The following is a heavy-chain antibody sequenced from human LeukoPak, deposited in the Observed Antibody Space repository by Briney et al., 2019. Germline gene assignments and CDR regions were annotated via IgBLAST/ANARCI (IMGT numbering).Heavy chain of an antibody. D-gene: IGHD6-19*01. CDR3: ARESIVAVAAHFDY. J-gene: IGHJ4*02. CDR1: GGSISSSSYY. Sequence: PSETLSLTCTVSGGSISSSSYYWGWIRQPPGKGLEWIGSIYYSGSTYYNPSLKSRVTISVDTSKNQFSLKLSSVTAADTAVYYCARESIVAVAAHFDYWGQGTLVTVSS. CDR2: IYYSGST. V-gene: IGHV4-39*07.